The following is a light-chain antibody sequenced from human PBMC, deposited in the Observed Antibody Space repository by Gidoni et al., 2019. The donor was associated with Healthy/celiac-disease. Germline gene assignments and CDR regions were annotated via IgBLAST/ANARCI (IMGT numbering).Light chain of an antibody. J-gene: IGKJ5*01. CDR3: QQRSNWLT. CDR1: QSVSSY. Sequence: EILFTPSPATLSFSPGERATLPCRASQSVSSYLAWYQQKPGQAPRLLIYDASNRATGIPARFSGSGSGTDFTLTISSLEPEDFAVYYCQQRSNWLTFGQGTRLEIK. CDR2: DAS. V-gene: IGKV3-11*01.